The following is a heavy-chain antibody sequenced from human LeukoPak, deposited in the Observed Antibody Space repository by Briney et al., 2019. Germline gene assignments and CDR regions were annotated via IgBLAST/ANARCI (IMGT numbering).Heavy chain of an antibody. CDR3: AKGAYDSSVNYFDY. V-gene: IGHV3-23*01. J-gene: IGHJ4*02. D-gene: IGHD3-22*01. Sequence: GGSLRLSCATSGFTFNNYAMSWVRQAPGKGLEWVSAISGSGGSTYYADSVQGRFTISRDNSRTTLSLQMNSLRAEDTAVYYCAKGAYDSSVNYFDYWGQGSLVTVSS. CDR1: GFTFNNYA. CDR2: ISGSGGST.